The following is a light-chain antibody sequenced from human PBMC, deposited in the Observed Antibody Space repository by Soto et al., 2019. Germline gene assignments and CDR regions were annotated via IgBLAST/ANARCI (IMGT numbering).Light chain of an antibody. V-gene: IGKV1-9*01. CDR1: QGISSY. CDR3: QQLNSYLFT. CDR2: AAS. Sequence: IQLTQSPSSLSASVGDRVTITCRASQGISSYLAWYQQKPGKAPKLLIYAASTLQSGVPSRFSGGGSGTDFTLTISSLQPEDFATYYCQQLNSYLFTFGPGTKVDIK. J-gene: IGKJ3*01.